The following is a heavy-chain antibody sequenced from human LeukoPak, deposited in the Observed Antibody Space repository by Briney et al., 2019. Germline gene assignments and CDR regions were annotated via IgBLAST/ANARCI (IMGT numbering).Heavy chain of an antibody. CDR2: VDKDGITT. CDR1: GFTFNDYW. V-gene: IGHV3-74*01. J-gene: IGHJ4*02. Sequence: SGGSLRLSCAASGFTFNDYWMHWVRQGAGMGLEWVSRVDKDGITTSHADSVEGRFTISRDNAKNTLYLQMNSLRAEDTAVYYCARAGYSSSWYVGYWGQGTLVTVSS. D-gene: IGHD6-13*01. CDR3: ARAGYSSSWYVGY.